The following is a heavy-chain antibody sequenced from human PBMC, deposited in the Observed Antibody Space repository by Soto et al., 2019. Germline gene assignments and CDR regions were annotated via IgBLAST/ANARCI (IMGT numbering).Heavy chain of an antibody. CDR3: AREGTTVVTPAGAFDI. CDR2: IIPIFGTG. J-gene: IGHJ3*02. D-gene: IGHD4-17*01. V-gene: IGHV1-69*01. Sequence: KESGSSVKVSCKASGGTFSRSPISWVRQAPGQGLEWMGGIIPIFGTGNFAQKFQGRVTITADVSTSTAYLELSSLRSEDTAVYYCAREGTTVVTPAGAFDIWAKGQWSPSLQ. CDR1: GGTFSRSP.